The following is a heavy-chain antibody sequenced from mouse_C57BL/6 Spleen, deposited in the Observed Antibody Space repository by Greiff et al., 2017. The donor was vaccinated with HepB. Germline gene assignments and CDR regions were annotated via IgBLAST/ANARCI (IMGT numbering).Heavy chain of an antibody. D-gene: IGHD2-5*01. V-gene: IGHV1-64*01. J-gene: IGHJ1*03. CDR3: ARGPGYSNYGYFDV. CDR2: IHPNSGST. CDR1: GYTFTSYW. Sequence: VQLQQPGAELVKPGASVKLSCKASGYTFTSYWMHWVKQRPGQGLEWIGMIHPNSGSTNYNEKFKSKATLTVDKSSSTAYMQLSSLTSEDSAVYYCARGPGYSNYGYFDVWGTGTTVTVSS.